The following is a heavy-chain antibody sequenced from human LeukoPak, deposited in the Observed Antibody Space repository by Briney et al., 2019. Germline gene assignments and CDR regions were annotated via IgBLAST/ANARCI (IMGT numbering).Heavy chain of an antibody. D-gene: IGHD1-1*01. Sequence: TGGSLRLSCSASGFTISNCWMTWVRQAPGKGLEWVANMNQDGSRIYYVDSVKGRFTISRDNAKNTLYLQMNSLRAEDTAVYFCARELERRPYNFDYWGQGTPVTVSS. J-gene: IGHJ4*02. CDR3: ARELERRPYNFDY. CDR1: GFTISNCW. V-gene: IGHV3-7*01. CDR2: MNQDGSRI.